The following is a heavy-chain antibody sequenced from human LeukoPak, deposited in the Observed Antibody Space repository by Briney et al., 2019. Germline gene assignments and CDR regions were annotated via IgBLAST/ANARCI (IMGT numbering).Heavy chain of an antibody. J-gene: IGHJ4*02. Sequence: GGSLRLSCAASGFTFSSYAMHWVRQAPGKGLEWVAVISYDGSNKYYADSVKGQFTISRDNSKNTLYLQMNSLRAEDTAVYFCAARKVRGVWFYLDYWGQGTLVTVSS. CDR1: GFTFSSYA. CDR2: ISYDGSNK. CDR3: AARKVRGVWFYLDY. V-gene: IGHV3-30-3*01. D-gene: IGHD3-10*01.